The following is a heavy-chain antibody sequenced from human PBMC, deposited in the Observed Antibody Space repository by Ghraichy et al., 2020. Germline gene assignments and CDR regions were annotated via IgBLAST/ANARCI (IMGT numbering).Heavy chain of an antibody. CDR3: ARVLGYNFSDAED. Sequence: GESLNISCAASGFTFSSYWMSWVRQAPGKGLEWVANIKQDGSEKYYVDSVKGRFTISRDNAKNSLYLQMNSLRAEDTAVYYCARVLGYNFSDAEDWGQGTLVTVSS. CDR1: GFTFSSYW. D-gene: IGHD5-24*01. J-gene: IGHJ4*02. V-gene: IGHV3-7*03. CDR2: IKQDGSEK.